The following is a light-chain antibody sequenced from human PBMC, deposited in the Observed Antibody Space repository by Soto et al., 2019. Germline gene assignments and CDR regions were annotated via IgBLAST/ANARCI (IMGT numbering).Light chain of an antibody. J-gene: IGKJ4*01. CDR1: QSVSSSY. V-gene: IGKV3-20*01. CDR3: QQYDNSPLT. CDR2: GAS. Sequence: DTVWTQSPGTLSLSPGERAALSCRASQSVSSSYLAWYQQKPGQAPRLLIYGASNRATGIPDRFSGSGSGTDFTLTISRLGPEDFAVYYCQQYDNSPLTFGGGTKVDIK.